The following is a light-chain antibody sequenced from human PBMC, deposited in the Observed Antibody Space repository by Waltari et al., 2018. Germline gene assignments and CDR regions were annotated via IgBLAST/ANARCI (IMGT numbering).Light chain of an antibody. CDR3: QQPYDTPWA. V-gene: IGKV1-39*01. J-gene: IGKJ1*01. CDR2: GAS. Sequence: DIQMTQSPSSLSASVGDTVTITCRASQRILTYLNWYQHKPGRAPKLLIYGASNLQGGVPSRFTGSGAGTDFTLTITSLHPEDFATYYCQQPYDTPWAFGPGTKLQIK. CDR1: QRILTY.